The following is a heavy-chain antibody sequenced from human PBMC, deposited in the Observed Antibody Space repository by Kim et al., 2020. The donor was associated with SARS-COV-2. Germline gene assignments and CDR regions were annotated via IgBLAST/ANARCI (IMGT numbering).Heavy chain of an antibody. CDR3: ARHDWFDP. CDR1: GFTVSADH. CDR2: LFSDSRT. Sequence: GGSLRLSCAASGFTVSADHMSWVRQAPGKGLEWVSLLFSDSRTFYADSVKGRFTISRDDSRNTVYLEMNSLRPEDMAAYYCARHDWFDPWGHGTQVTVSS. J-gene: IGHJ5*02. V-gene: IGHV3-53*01.